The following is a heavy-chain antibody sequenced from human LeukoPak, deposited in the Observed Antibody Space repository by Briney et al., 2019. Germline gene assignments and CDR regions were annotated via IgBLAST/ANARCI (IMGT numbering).Heavy chain of an antibody. V-gene: IGHV3-21*04. CDR3: ARVAVAGPTGWFDS. D-gene: IGHD6-19*01. CDR2: ISSTSAYI. Sequence: SGGSLRLSCAAPGFALRSYSVTWVRQAPGKGLEWVSSISSTSAYIYYAESVKGRFSISRDNVDNVVHLQMSSLRNEDTAFYYCARVAVAGPTGWFDSWGQGTLVTVSS. J-gene: IGHJ5*01. CDR1: GFALRSYS.